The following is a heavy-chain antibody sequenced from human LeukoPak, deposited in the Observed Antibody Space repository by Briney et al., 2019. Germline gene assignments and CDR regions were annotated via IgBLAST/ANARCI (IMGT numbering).Heavy chain of an antibody. CDR2: INHSGST. J-gene: IGHJ4*02. Sequence: PSETLSLTCAVYGGSFSGYYWSWLRQPPGKGLEWIGEINHSGSTNYNPSLTSRVTISVDTSKNQFSLKLSSVTAADTAVYYCASRDYDFWSGYYTAYYWGQGTLVTVSS. V-gene: IGHV4-34*01. CDR1: GGSFSGYY. CDR3: ASRDYDFWSGYYTAYY. D-gene: IGHD3-3*01.